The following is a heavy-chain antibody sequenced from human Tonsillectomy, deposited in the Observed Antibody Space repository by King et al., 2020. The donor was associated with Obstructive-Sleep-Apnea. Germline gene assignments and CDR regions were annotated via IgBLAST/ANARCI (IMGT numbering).Heavy chain of an antibody. CDR2: ISYDGSNK. D-gene: IGHD6-19*01. CDR3: AKDSPPPYSSGWYGRGGYFDY. V-gene: IGHV3-30*18. Sequence: QLVQSGGGVVQPGRSLRLSCAASGFTFSSYGMHWVRQAPGKGLEWVAVISYDGSNKYYADSVKGRFTISRDNSKNTLYLQMNSLRAEDTAVYYCAKDSPPPYSSGWYGRGGYFDYWVQGTLVTVSS. J-gene: IGHJ4*02. CDR1: GFTFSSYG.